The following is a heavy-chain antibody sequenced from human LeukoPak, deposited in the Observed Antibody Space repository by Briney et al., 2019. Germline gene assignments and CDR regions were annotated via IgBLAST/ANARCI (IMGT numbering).Heavy chain of an antibody. Sequence: PGGSLRLSCAASGFTFSSYGMHWVRQAPGKGLEWVAVIWYDGSNKYYADSVKGRFTISRDNSKNTLYLQMNSLRAEDTAVYYCARDLGIVRGGFPKTANWFDPWGQGTLVTVPS. CDR2: IWYDGSNK. D-gene: IGHD3-10*01. CDR1: GFTFSSYG. CDR3: ARDLGIVRGGFPKTANWFDP. V-gene: IGHV3-33*01. J-gene: IGHJ5*01.